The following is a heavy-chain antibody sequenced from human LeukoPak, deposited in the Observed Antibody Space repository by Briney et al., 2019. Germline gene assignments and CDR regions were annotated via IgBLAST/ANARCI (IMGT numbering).Heavy chain of an antibody. V-gene: IGHV1-69*13. CDR3: ATGAGYSYGPPFDY. J-gene: IGHJ4*02. CDR2: IIPIFGTA. CDR1: GGTFSSYA. D-gene: IGHD5-18*01. Sequence: ASVKVSCKASGGTFSSYAISWVRQAPGQGLEWMGGIIPIFGTANYAQKFQGRVTITADESTSTAYMELSSLRSEDTAVYYCATGAGYSYGPPFDYWGQGTLVTVSS.